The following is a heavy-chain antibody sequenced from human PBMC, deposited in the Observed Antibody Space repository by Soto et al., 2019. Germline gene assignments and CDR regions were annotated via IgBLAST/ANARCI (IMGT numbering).Heavy chain of an antibody. CDR2: IYPGDSDT. Sequence: GESLKISCKGSGYNFAGYWIGWVRKMSGKGLEWMGMIYPGDSDTRYSPSFQGQVTISVDKSISTAYLQWSSLKASDTAMYYCARGWKVAGDAFDIWGQGTMVTVSS. V-gene: IGHV5-51*01. J-gene: IGHJ3*02. CDR1: GYNFAGYW. CDR3: ARGWKVAGDAFDI. D-gene: IGHD1-1*01.